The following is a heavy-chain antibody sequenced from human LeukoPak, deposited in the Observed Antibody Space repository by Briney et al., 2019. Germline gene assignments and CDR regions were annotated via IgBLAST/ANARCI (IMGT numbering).Heavy chain of an antibody. CDR1: GYTFTSYY. J-gene: IGHJ4*02. D-gene: IGHD3-9*01. CDR3: ARAPYYDILTGYFPIDY. Sequence: GASVKVSCKASGYTFTSYYMHWVRQAPGQGLEWMGIINPSGGSTSYAQKFQGRVTMTRDTSTSTVYMELSSLRSEDTAVYYCARAPYYDILTGYFPIDYWGQGTLVTVSS. V-gene: IGHV1-46*01. CDR2: INPSGGST.